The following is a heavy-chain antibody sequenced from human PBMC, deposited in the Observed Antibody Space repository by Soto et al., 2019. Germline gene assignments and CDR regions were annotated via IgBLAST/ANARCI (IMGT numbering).Heavy chain of an antibody. CDR2: ISAYNGNT. CDR3: ARRAERVDSGGRYYYYYGMDV. D-gene: IGHD1-1*01. J-gene: IGHJ6*02. Sequence: ASVKVSCKASGYTFTSYGISWARQAPGQGLEWMGWISAYNGNTNYAQKLQGRVTMTTDTSTSTAYMELRSLRSDDTAVYYCARRAERVDSGGRYYYYYGMDVWGQGTTVTVSS. CDR1: GYTFTSYG. V-gene: IGHV1-18*01.